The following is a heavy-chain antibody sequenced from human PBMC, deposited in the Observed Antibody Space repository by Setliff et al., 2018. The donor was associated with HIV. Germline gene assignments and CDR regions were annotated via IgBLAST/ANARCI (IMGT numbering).Heavy chain of an antibody. J-gene: IGHJ3*02. Sequence: TLSLTCTVSGGSISSGIYYWIWIRQPAGKGLEWIGHVYTAGGTNYNPSLESRLTISVDTSRNQFSLRLGSVTAADTAVYYCARAPTGVTNAFDIWGQGTMVTVSS. CDR1: GGSISSGIYY. CDR2: VYTAGGT. CDR3: ARAPTGVTNAFDI. V-gene: IGHV4-61*09. D-gene: IGHD2-8*02.